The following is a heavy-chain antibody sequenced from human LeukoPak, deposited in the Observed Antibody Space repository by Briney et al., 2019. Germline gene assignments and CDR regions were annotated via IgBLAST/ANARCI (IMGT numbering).Heavy chain of an antibody. J-gene: IGHJ4*02. CDR1: GFTFGDFA. CDR3: TRGSDTVLGGAGDGFDY. Sequence: GGSLRLSCTSSGFTFGDFAMSWLRQAPGKGLEWVGFIRSKAFRETADYAASVKGRFTISRDDSEGISYLQMNSLKTEDTAVYYGTRGSDTVLGGAGDGFDYWGQGPRVTVSS. D-gene: IGHD3-16*01. CDR2: IRSKAFRETA. V-gene: IGHV3-49*03.